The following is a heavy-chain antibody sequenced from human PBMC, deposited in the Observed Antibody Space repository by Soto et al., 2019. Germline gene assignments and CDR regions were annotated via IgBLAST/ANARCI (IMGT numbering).Heavy chain of an antibody. Sequence: SETLSLTCTVSCGSISSYYWSWIRQPPGKGLEWIGYIYYSGSTNYNPSLKSRVTISVDTSKNQFSLKLSSVTAADTAVYYCAREDLDIVATRLGWFDPWGQGTLVTVSS. CDR3: AREDLDIVATRLGWFDP. CDR2: IYYSGST. J-gene: IGHJ5*02. CDR1: CGSISSYY. D-gene: IGHD5-12*01. V-gene: IGHV4-59*01.